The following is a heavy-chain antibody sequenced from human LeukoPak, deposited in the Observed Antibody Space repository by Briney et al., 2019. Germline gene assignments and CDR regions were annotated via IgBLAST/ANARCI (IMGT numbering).Heavy chain of an antibody. CDR1: GGSISSYY. J-gene: IGHJ3*02. CDR3: ARGAGDGYSRDDAFDI. D-gene: IGHD5-24*01. V-gene: IGHV4-59*01. Sequence: SETLSLTCTVSGGSISSYYWSWIRQPPGKGLEWIGYIYYSGSTNYNPSLKSRVTISVDTSKNQFSLKLSSVTAADTAVYYCARGAGDGYSRDDAFDIWGQGTMVTVSS. CDR2: IYYSGST.